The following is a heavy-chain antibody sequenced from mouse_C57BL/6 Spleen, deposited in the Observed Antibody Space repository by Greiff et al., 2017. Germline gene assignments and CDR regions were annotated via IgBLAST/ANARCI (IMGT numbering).Heavy chain of an antibody. V-gene: IGHV1-69*01. CDR2: IDPSDSYT. CDR3: ARGLYYRGAMDY. CDR1: GSTFTSYW. J-gene: IGHJ4*01. D-gene: IGHD2-14*01. Sequence: QVQLQQPGAELVMPGASVKLSCKASGSTFTSYWMHWVKQRPGQGLEWIGEIDPSDSYTNYNQKFKGKSTLTVDKSSSTAYMQLSSLSSEDSAVYYCARGLYYRGAMDYWGPGTSVPVSS.